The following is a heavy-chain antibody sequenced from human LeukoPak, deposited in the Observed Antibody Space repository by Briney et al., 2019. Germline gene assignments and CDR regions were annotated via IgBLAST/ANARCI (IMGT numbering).Heavy chain of an antibody. D-gene: IGHD2-15*01. Sequence: PGESLKISCKDSGYSFTTYWIGWVRQLPGKGLEWMGVIYPDDSDTRYSPSFQGQVSMSADKSINTAYLQWSSLKASDTAMYYCARSKEGWSDVFDIWGQGTMVTVSS. V-gene: IGHV5-51*01. J-gene: IGHJ3*02. CDR1: GYSFTTYW. CDR2: IYPDDSDT. CDR3: ARSKEGWSDVFDI.